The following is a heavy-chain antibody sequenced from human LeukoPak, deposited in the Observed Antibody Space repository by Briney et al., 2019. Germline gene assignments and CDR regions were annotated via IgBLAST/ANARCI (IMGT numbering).Heavy chain of an antibody. CDR1: GFTFSSYA. CDR2: ISGSGGST. CDR3: ARDSSGGNAG. J-gene: IGHJ4*02. V-gene: IGHV3-23*01. Sequence: GGSLRLSCAASGFTFSSYAMNWVRQAPGKGLEWVSTISGSGGSTYYADSVKGRFTISRDNFKNTLYLQMNSLRVEDTAVYYCARDSSGGNAGWGQGTLVTVSS. D-gene: IGHD4-23*01.